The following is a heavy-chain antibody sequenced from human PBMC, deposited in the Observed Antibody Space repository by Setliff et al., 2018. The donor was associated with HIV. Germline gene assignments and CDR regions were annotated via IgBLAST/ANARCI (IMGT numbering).Heavy chain of an antibody. CDR1: GFLFNRYS. V-gene: IGHV3-21*01. CDR2: ISNSSRYY. D-gene: IGHD5-12*01. Sequence: GGSLRLSCSASGFLFNRYSLNWVRQAPGRGPEWVASISNSSRYYWVRARYGDSVRGRFTISRDNAKNTLYLQMNSLRAEDTAVYYCARVASGYDYGWLDPWGQGTLVTVSS. J-gene: IGHJ5*02. CDR3: ARVASGYDYGWLDP.